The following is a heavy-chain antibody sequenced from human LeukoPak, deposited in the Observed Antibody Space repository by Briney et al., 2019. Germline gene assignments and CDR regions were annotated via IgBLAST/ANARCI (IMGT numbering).Heavy chain of an antibody. CDR3: ARPSDIAAAGTEAFDI. CDR1: GYSFTSYW. J-gene: IGHJ3*02. CDR2: IYPGDSDT. Sequence: GESLKISRKGPGYSFTSYWIGWVRQMPGKGLGWMGIIYPGDSDTRYSPSFQGQVTISADKSTSTAYLQWSSLKASDTAIYYCARPSDIAAAGTEAFDIWGQGTMVTVSS. V-gene: IGHV5-51*01. D-gene: IGHD6-13*01.